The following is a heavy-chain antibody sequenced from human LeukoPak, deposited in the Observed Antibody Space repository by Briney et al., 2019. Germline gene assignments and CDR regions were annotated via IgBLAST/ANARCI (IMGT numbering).Heavy chain of an antibody. J-gene: IGHJ4*02. D-gene: IGHD6-13*01. CDR1: GFTVSSNY. Sequence: GGSLRLSCAASGFTVSSNYMSWVRQAPGKGLEWVSVIYSGGSTYYADSVKGRFTISRDNTKNTLYLQMNSLRAEDTAVYYCARAPAAAGLFDYWGQGTLITVSS. CDR2: IYSGGST. V-gene: IGHV3-66*01. CDR3: ARAPAAAGLFDY.